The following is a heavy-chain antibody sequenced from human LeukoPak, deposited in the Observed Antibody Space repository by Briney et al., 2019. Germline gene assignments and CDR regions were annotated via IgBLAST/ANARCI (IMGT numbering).Heavy chain of an antibody. CDR1: GFTFSSYS. V-gene: IGHV3-53*01. CDR2: IYSGGST. CDR3: ARILLYYYDSSGYFDDAFDI. D-gene: IGHD3-22*01. J-gene: IGHJ3*02. Sequence: PGGSLRLSCAASGFTFSSYSMNWVRQAPGKGLEWVSVIYSGGSTYYADSVKGRFTISRDNSKNTLYLQMNSLRAEDTAVYYCARILLYYYDSSGYFDDAFDIWGQGTMVTVSS.